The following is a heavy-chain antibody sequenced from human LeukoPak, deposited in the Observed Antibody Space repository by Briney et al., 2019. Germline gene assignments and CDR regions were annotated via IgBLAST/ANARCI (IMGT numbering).Heavy chain of an antibody. J-gene: IGHJ4*02. V-gene: IGHV1-2*04. D-gene: IGHD6-13*01. CDR2: INPNSGGT. CDR1: GYTFTGYY. Sequence: ASVKVSCKASGYTFTGYYMHWVRQAPGQGLEWMGWINPNSGGTNYAQKFQGWVTMTRDTSISTAYMELSRLRSDDTAVYYCARAGKYSSSWCVDYWGQGTLVTVSS. CDR3: ARAGKYSSSWCVDY.